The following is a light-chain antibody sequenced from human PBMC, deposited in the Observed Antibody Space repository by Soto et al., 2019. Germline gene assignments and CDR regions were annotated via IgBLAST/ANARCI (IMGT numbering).Light chain of an antibody. CDR2: EVN. CDR3: SSYAGSNNYV. J-gene: IGLJ1*01. Sequence: QSALTQPPSASGSPGQSVAISCTGTSSNVGGYNYVSWYQLHPGKAPKLMIYEVNLRPSGVPDRFSGPKSGNTASLTVSGLQAEDEADYYCSSYAGSNNYVFGTGTKVTVL. CDR1: SSNVGGYNY. V-gene: IGLV2-8*01.